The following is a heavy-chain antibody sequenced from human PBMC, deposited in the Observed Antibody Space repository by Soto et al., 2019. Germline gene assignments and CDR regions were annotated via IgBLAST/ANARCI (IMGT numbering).Heavy chain of an antibody. CDR1: GYTFISYG. V-gene: IGHV1-18*01. CDR2: ISGYNGNT. J-gene: IGHJ6*03. D-gene: IGHD4-17*01. CDR3: ARGTTVTGNYFYMEV. Sequence: APVKVSCKTSGYTFISYGISWVRQAPGQGLEWMGWISGYNGNTNYAQKFQGRITVTTDTSTSTAFMELRSLRSDDTAIYYCARGTTVTGNYFYMEVWGKGTTVTVSS.